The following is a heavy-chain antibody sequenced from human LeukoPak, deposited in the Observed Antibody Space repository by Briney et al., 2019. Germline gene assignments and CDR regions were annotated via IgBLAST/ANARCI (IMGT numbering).Heavy chain of an antibody. CDR1: GGSISSYY. CDR2: IYYSGST. D-gene: IGHD6-19*01. V-gene: IGHV4-59*12. J-gene: IGHJ6*03. CDR3: ARRFGIAVAGHYYYYYMDV. Sequence: PSETLSLTCTVSGGSISSYYWSWIRQPPGKGLEWIGYIYYSGSTNYNPSLKSRVTISVDTSKNQFSLKLSSVTAADTAVYYCARRFGIAVAGHYYYYYMDVWGKGTTVTVSS.